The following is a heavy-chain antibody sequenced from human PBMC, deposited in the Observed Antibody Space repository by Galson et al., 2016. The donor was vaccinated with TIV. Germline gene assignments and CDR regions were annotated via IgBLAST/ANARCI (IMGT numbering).Heavy chain of an antibody. Sequence: SVKVSCKASGYPLIGYFMHWVRQAPGQGLEWMGWIDPNSGGTDYAQKFQGRATMTRDKSIGTAYMELSRLRSDDTALYFCARSERGSYTGFDYWGRGTLVSVSS. D-gene: IGHD1-26*01. CDR2: IDPNSGGT. CDR1: GYPLIGYF. J-gene: IGHJ4*02. V-gene: IGHV1-2*02. CDR3: ARSERGSYTGFDY.